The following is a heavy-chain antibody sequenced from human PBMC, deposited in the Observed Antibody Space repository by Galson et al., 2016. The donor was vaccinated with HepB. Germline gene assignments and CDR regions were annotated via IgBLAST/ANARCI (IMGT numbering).Heavy chain of an antibody. D-gene: IGHD1-1*01. Sequence: SLRLSCAATGFSFSSYGMHWVRQAPGKGLEWVAVIWYDGSQKYFADSVKGRFTISRDNSKNTVHLQMNSLRAEDTAVYFCAREETTDAYDVWGQGTVVTV. CDR2: IWYDGSQK. CDR3: AREETTDAYDV. CDR1: GFSFSSYG. V-gene: IGHV3-33*01. J-gene: IGHJ3*01.